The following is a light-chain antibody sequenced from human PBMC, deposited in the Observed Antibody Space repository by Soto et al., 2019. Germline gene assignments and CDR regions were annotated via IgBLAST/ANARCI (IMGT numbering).Light chain of an antibody. CDR1: QSVTSNY. CDR2: DTS. V-gene: IGKV3-20*01. CDR3: QQFNSYSPGA. J-gene: IGKJ1*01. Sequence: EIVLTQSPGTLSLSPGERATLSCRASQSVTSNYLAWYQQKPGRAPGLLIYDTSTRASGVPDRFSGSGSGTEFTLTIRSLQPDDFATYYCQQFNSYSPGAFGQGTKGDIK.